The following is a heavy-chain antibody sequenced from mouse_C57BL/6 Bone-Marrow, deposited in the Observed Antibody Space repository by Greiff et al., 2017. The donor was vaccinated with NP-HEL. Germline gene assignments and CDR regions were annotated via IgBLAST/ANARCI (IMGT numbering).Heavy chain of an antibody. D-gene: IGHD2-2*01. V-gene: IGHV1-72*01. Sequence: VQLQQPGAELVKPGASVKLSCKASGYTFTSYWMHWVKQRPGRGLEWIGRIDPNSGGTKYNEKFKSKATLTVDKPSSTAYMQLSSLTSEDSAVYYCARSEVYGYDWNYAMDYWGQGTSVTVSS. J-gene: IGHJ4*01. CDR1: GYTFTSYW. CDR3: ARSEVYGYDWNYAMDY. CDR2: IDPNSGGT.